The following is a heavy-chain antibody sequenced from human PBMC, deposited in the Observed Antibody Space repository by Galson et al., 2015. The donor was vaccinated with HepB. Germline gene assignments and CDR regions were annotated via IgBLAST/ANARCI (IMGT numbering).Heavy chain of an antibody. D-gene: IGHD2-15*01. CDR2: ISYDGSNK. CDR1: GFTFSSYA. CDR3: ASPKNRYCSGGSCFRLWDDAFDI. J-gene: IGHJ3*02. Sequence: SLRLSCAASGFTFSSYAMHWVRQAPGKGLEWVAVISYDGSNKYYADSVKGRFTISRDNSKNTLYLQMNSLRAEDTAVYYCASPKNRYCSGGSCFRLWDDAFDIWGQGTMVTVSS. V-gene: IGHV3-30*04.